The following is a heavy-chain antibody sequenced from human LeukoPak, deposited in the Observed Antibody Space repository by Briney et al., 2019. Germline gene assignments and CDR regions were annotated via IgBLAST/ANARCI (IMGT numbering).Heavy chain of an antibody. D-gene: IGHD3-22*01. CDR3: ARGDQADYYDSSGYYYYFDY. J-gene: IGHJ4*02. V-gene: IGHV3-66*01. Sequence: PGGSLRLSCAASGFTVSSNYMSWVRQAPGKGLEWVSVIYSGGSTYYADSVKGRFTISRDNSKNTLYLQMNSLRAEDTAVYYCARGDQADYYDSSGYYYYFDYWGQGTLVTVSS. CDR1: GFTVSSNY. CDR2: IYSGGST.